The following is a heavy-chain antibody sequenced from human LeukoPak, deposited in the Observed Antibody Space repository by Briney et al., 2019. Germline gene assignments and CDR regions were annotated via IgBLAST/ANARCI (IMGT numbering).Heavy chain of an antibody. D-gene: IGHD6-19*01. Sequence: GGPLRLSCAASVFIFSKHSMTWVRQAPGKGPEGVANVKEDGSDKLYVDSVKGRFNISRDNAKNSLYLQMNGLRVEHRAIDYCARALQGYISGWYEFDHWGGGTLVTVSS. CDR3: ARALQGYISGWYEFDH. CDR2: VKEDGSDK. CDR1: VFIFSKHS. J-gene: IGHJ4*02. V-gene: IGHV3-7*01.